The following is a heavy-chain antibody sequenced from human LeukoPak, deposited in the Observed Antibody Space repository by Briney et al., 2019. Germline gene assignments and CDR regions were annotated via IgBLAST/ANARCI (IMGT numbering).Heavy chain of an antibody. J-gene: IGHJ4*02. D-gene: IGHD2-15*01. CDR2: INPNSGGT. Sequence: ASVKVSCKASGYTFTGYYMHWVRQAPGQGLEWMGWINPNSGGTNYAQKFQGRVTMTRDTPISTAYMELSRLRSDDTAVYYCARGSSLLHKFAIDYWGQGTLVTVSS. V-gene: IGHV1-2*02. CDR1: GYTFTGYY. CDR3: ARGSSLLHKFAIDY.